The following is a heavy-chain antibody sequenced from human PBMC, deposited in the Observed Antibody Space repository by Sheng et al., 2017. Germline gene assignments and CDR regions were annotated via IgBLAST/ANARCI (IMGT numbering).Heavy chain of an antibody. CDR1: GFTFSSYY. D-gene: IGHD3-16*01. CDR2: ISTRGDNT. V-gene: IGHV3-23*04. J-gene: IGHJ5*02. Sequence: EVQLVESGGGLVQPWGSLRLSCAVSGFTFSSYYMNWVRQAPGKGLEWVSCISTRGDNTYYADSVKGRFTISRDNSKNILYLQMNSLRADDTAVYYCAKDFLGDLGGSWGQGSLVT. CDR3: AKDFLGDLGGS.